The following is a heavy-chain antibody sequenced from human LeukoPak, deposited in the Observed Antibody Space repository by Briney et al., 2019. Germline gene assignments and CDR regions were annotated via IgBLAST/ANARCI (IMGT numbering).Heavy chain of an antibody. J-gene: IGHJ3*02. CDR3: AAGMKYCSGGSCYDAFDI. Sequence: SVKVSCKASGYTFTGYYMHWVRQAPGQRLEWIGWIVVGSGNTNYAQKFQERVTITRDMSTSTAYMELSSLRSEDTAVYYCAAGMKYCSGGSCYDAFDIWGQGTMVTVSS. CDR1: GYTFTGYY. D-gene: IGHD2-15*01. V-gene: IGHV1-58*02. CDR2: IVVGSGNT.